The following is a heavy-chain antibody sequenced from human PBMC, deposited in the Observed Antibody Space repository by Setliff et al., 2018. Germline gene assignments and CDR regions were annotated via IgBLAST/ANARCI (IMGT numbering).Heavy chain of an antibody. CDR2: ISVTGGTI. V-gene: IGHV3-11*04. J-gene: IGHJ6*02. CDR1: GFSLGDYY. Sequence: PGGSLRLSCAASGFSLGDYYMTWIRQAPGTGLEWISYISVTGGTIYYADSVKGRFTISRDNAKNSLSLQMNSLRAEDTAVYYCTRGGYSVTANYYGLDVWGQGTTVTVS. CDR3: TRGGYSVTANYYGLDV. D-gene: IGHD2-21*02.